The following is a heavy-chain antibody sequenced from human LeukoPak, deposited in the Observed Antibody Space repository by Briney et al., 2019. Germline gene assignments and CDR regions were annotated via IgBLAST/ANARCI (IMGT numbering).Heavy chain of an antibody. Sequence: SSVKVSCKASGGTFSSYAISWVRQAPGQGLEWMGGIIPIFGTANYAQKFQGRVTITADESTSTAYMELSSLRSEDTAVYYCARDLSTTGLVPHYYYYMSVWGKGTTVTVSS. D-gene: IGHD1-1*01. V-gene: IGHV1-69*01. CDR3: ARDLSTTGLVPHYYYYMSV. J-gene: IGHJ6*03. CDR1: GGTFSSYA. CDR2: IIPIFGTA.